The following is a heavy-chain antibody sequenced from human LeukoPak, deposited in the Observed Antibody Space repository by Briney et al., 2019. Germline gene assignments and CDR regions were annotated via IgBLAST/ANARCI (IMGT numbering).Heavy chain of an antibody. CDR1: GVSISSYY. Sequence: SETLSLTCTVSGVSISSYYWSWIRQPPGKGLEWIGYIYYSGSTNYNPSLKSRVTISVDTSNNQFSLTLNSVTAADTAVYYCARDRIIVRARYYYMDVWGKGTTVTVSS. J-gene: IGHJ6*03. V-gene: IGHV4-59*12. CDR2: IYYSGST. D-gene: IGHD2/OR15-2a*01. CDR3: ARDRIIVRARYYYMDV.